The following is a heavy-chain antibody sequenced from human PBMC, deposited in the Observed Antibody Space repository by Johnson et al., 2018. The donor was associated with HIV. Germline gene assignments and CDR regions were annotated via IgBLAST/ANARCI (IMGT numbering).Heavy chain of an antibody. CDR3: ARERFSDMSTGYHAFDV. J-gene: IGHJ3*01. Sequence: VQVVESGGGLVQHGGSLRLSCAASGFTFSSYWMSWVRQAPGKGLEWVANIKQDGSEKYYVDSVKGRFTISRDNAKNTLYLQMNSLRAEDTAVYYCARERFSDMSTGYHAFDVWGQGTMVTVSS. CDR2: IKQDGSEK. V-gene: IGHV3-7*01. CDR1: GFTFSSYW. D-gene: IGHD3-9*01.